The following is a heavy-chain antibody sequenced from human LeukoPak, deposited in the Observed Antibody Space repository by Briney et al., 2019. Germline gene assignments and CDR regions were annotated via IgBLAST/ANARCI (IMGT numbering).Heavy chain of an antibody. Sequence: GASVKVSCKASGYTFTSYYMHWVRQAPGQGLEWIGIINPSAGSTSYAQKFQGRVTMTRDTSTGTVYMELSSLRSEDTAVYYCARGGLQLLAPLDCWGQGTLVTVSS. CDR1: GYTFTSYY. CDR2: INPSAGST. CDR3: ARGGLQLLAPLDC. J-gene: IGHJ4*02. V-gene: IGHV1-46*01. D-gene: IGHD5-18*01.